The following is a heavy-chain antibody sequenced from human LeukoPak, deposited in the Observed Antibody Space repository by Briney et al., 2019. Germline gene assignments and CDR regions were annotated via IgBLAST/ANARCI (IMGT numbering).Heavy chain of an antibody. CDR3: ARQPYSSSDGSRY. CDR2: IYYSGST. V-gene: IGHV4-39*01. J-gene: IGHJ4*02. Sequence: NPSETLSLTCTVSGGSISSSSYYWGWIRQPPGKGLAWIGSIYYSGSTYYNPSLKSRVTISVDTSKNQFSLKLSSVTAADTAVYYCARQPYSSSDGSRYWGQGTLVTVSS. D-gene: IGHD6-13*01. CDR1: GGSISSSSYY.